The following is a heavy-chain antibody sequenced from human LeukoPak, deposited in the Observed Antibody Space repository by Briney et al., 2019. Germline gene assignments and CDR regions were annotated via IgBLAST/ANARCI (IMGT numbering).Heavy chain of an antibody. D-gene: IGHD4-17*01. V-gene: IGHV1-2*02. CDR1: GYTFTGYY. J-gene: IGHJ4*02. CDR2: INPNSGGT. Sequence: GASVKVSCKASGYTFTGYYMHWVRQAPGQGLEWMGWINPNSGGTNYAQKFQGRVTMTRDTSISTAYMELSRLRSDDTAMYYCARLMTTVMNYWGQGTLVTVSS. CDR3: ARLMTTVMNY.